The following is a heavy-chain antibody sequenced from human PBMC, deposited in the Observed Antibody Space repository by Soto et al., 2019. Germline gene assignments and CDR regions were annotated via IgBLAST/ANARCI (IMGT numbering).Heavy chain of an antibody. J-gene: IGHJ4*02. V-gene: IGHV3-33*01. CDR3: ARGLWAFDY. CDR2: IWLDGSNK. CDR1: GFTFSSYG. D-gene: IGHD1-26*01. Sequence: QVQLVESGGGVVQPGRSLRLSCAASGFTFSSYGMHWVRQAPGKGLEWVAVIWLDGSNKYYADSVKGRFTISRDNSKNTLYLQMNSVSAEGMAVYFCARGLWAFDYWGQGNRVTVSS.